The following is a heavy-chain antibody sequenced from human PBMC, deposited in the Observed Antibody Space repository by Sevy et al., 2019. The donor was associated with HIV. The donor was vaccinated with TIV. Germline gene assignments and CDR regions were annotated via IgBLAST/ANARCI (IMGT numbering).Heavy chain of an antibody. V-gene: IGHV3-23*01. CDR3: AKDTIVAVGEALDI. CDR1: GFTFSNYA. CDR2: ISGRDTGT. J-gene: IGHJ3*02. Sequence: GGSLRLSCAVSGFTFSNYAMSWVRQAPGKGLEWVSAISGRDTGTFYAESVKGRFTISRDNSKNTLYLQMNSLRAEDTAVYYCAKDTIVAVGEALDIWGRGTMVTVSS. D-gene: IGHD3-22*01.